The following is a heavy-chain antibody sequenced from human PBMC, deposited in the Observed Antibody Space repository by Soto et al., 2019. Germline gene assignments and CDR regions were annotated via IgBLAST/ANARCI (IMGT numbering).Heavy chain of an antibody. CDR1: GYTFTSYG. CDR3: ARERSSSVFGALDI. V-gene: IGHV1-18*01. CDR2: ISAYNGNT. D-gene: IGHD6-13*01. Sequence: ASVKVSCKASGYTFTSYGISWVRQAPGQGLEWMGWISAYNGNTNYAQKLQGRVTMTTDTSTSTAYMELRSLRSDDTAVYYCARERSSSVFGALDIWGQGTMVTVSS. J-gene: IGHJ3*02.